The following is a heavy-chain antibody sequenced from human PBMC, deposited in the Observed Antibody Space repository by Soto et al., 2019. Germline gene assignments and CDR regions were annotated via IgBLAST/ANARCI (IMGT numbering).Heavy chain of an antibody. CDR2: TYYSGNT. Sequence: PEETLSLTCTVSGGSISSSSYYWGWIRQPPGKGLEWIGSTYYSGNTYYNPSLKSRVTISVDTAKNQFSLKLSSVTAADTAVYYCATVRGDWNDDRRVAFDIWGQGTMVTVSS. V-gene: IGHV4-39*01. D-gene: IGHD1-1*01. CDR1: GGSISSSSYY. J-gene: IGHJ3*02. CDR3: ATVRGDWNDDRRVAFDI.